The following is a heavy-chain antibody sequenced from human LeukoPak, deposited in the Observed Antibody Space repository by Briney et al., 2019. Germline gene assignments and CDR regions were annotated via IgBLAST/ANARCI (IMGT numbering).Heavy chain of an antibody. CDR3: AREWGGTTGTTLAFDI. V-gene: IGHV3-33*08. J-gene: IGHJ3*02. CDR1: GFTFSSYG. CDR2: IWYDGSNK. D-gene: IGHD1-1*01. Sequence: PGRSLRLSCAASGFTFSSYGMHWVRQAPGKGLEWVAVIWYDGSNKYYADSVKGRFTISRDNSKNTLYLQMNSLRAEDTAVYYCAREWGGTTGTTLAFDIWGQGTMVTVSS.